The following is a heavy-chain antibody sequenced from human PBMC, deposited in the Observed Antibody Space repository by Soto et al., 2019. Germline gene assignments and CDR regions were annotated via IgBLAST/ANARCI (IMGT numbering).Heavy chain of an antibody. Sequence: QLQLQESGSGLVKPSQTLSLTCAVSGGSISSGGYSWSWIRQPPGKGLEWIGYIYHSGSTYYNPSLKSRVTISVDRSKNQFSLKLSSVTAADTAVYYCARENDSSGYYYIDYWGQGTLVTVSS. J-gene: IGHJ4*02. V-gene: IGHV4-30-2*01. CDR3: ARENDSSGYYYIDY. CDR2: IYHSGST. CDR1: GGSISSGGYS. D-gene: IGHD3-22*01.